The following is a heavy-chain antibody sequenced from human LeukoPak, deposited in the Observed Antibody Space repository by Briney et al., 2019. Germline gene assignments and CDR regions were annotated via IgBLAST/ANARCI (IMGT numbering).Heavy chain of an antibody. Sequence: NPGGSLRLSCAASGFSFSNYEMNWVRQAPGKGLEWISYITASSTTIYYADSVKGRFTISRDNAKNSLYLQMNGLRGEDTAVYYCAKGPAARGHFNWFDPWGQGTLVTVSS. V-gene: IGHV3-48*03. CDR3: AKGPAARGHFNWFDP. J-gene: IGHJ5*02. CDR2: ITASSTTI. CDR1: GFSFSNYE. D-gene: IGHD5-12*01.